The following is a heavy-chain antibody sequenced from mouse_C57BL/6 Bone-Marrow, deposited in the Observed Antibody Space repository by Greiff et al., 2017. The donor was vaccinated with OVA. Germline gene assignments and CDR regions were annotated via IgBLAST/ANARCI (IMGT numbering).Heavy chain of an antibody. Sequence: QVQLQQSGAELARPGASVKLSCKASGYTFTSYGISWVKQRTGQGLEWIGEIYPRSGNTYYNEKFKGKATLTADKSSSTAYMELRSLTSDDSAVYFWFTTVVDDAMGYWGQGTTVTVAS. CDR2: IYPRSGNT. J-gene: IGHJ4*01. D-gene: IGHD1-1*01. CDR1: GYTFTSYG. CDR3: FTTVVDDAMGY. V-gene: IGHV1-81*01.